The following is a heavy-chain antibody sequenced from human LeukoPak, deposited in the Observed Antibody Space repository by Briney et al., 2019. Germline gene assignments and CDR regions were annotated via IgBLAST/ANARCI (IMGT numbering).Heavy chain of an antibody. J-gene: IGHJ1*01. CDR3: AKDFDSNRYYYLSPDYFQH. CDR2: LSDSGGNS. V-gene: IGHV3-23*01. D-gene: IGHD3-22*01. CDR1: GFTFSSYA. Sequence: PGGSLRLSCAGSGFTFSSYAMSWVPEAPAKGRGWGSSLSDSGGNSYYADSVKGRFTISRDNSKNMLHLQMTSLRAEDTAVYYCAKDFDSNRYYYLSPDYFQHWGQGTLVTVSS.